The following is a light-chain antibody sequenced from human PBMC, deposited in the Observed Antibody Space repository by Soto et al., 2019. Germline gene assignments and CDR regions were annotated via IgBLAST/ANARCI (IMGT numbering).Light chain of an antibody. CDR1: QSVSSSY. CDR3: QQYGSSPLT. Sequence: EVVLTQSPGTLSLSPGERATLSCRASQSVSSSYLAWYRQKPGQASRLLIYGASSRATGIPDRFSGSGSGTNFTLTISRLEPEDFALYYCQQYGSSPLTFGGGTKVEIK. V-gene: IGKV3-20*01. J-gene: IGKJ4*01. CDR2: GAS.